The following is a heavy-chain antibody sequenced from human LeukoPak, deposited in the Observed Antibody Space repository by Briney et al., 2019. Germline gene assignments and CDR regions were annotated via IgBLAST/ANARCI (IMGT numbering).Heavy chain of an antibody. CDR2: ISSSSSYI. J-gene: IGHJ4*02. Sequence: GSLRLSCAASGFTFSSYSMNWVRQAPGKGLEWVSSISSSSSYIYYADSVKGRFTISRDNAKNSLYLQMNSLRAEDTAVYYCARDLGSSGWFDGYYFDYWGQGTLVTVSS. CDR3: ARDLGSSGWFDGYYFDY. V-gene: IGHV3-21*01. CDR1: GFTFSSYS. D-gene: IGHD6-19*01.